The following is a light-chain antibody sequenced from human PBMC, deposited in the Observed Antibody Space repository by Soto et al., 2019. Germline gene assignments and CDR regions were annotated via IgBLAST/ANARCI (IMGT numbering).Light chain of an antibody. CDR3: QHHHNLPH. CDR2: AAS. V-gene: IGKV1-33*01. Sequence: DIQMTQSPSSLSASVGDRVTITCQASQAINNYLHWYQQKPGKAPKLLIYAASNLEKGAPSRFSGSGSGTDFTFDISSLQPEGVATYYCQHHHNLPHFGQGTKVDIK. J-gene: IGKJ1*01. CDR1: QAINNY.